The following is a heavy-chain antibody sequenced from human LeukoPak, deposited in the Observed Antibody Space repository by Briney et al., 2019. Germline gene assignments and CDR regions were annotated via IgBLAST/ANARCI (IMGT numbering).Heavy chain of an antibody. CDR3: ARDMYDNGWSSFDY. D-gene: IGHD3-10*01. CDR2: ISFDGTNK. Sequence: GGSLRLSCAASGFTFSNYAMHWVRQAPGKGLEWVAVISFDGTNKYYANSVQGRFTISRDNSRNTLYLQMNSLRAEDTALYYCARDMYDNGWSSFDYWGQGTLVTVSS. V-gene: IGHV3-30-3*01. CDR1: GFTFSNYA. J-gene: IGHJ4*02.